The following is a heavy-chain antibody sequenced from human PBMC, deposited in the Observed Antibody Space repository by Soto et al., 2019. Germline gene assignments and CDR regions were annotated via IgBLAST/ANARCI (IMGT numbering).Heavy chain of an antibody. D-gene: IGHD3-16*01. CDR1: GFTFDDYA. J-gene: IGHJ3*02. Sequence: EVQLVESGGGLVQPGRSLRLSCAASGFTFDDYAMHWVRQAPGKGLEWVSGISWNSGSIGYADSVKGRFTISRDNAKNSLYLQMNSLRAEDTALYYCAKGSTFGERNAFDIWGQGTMVTVSS. CDR3: AKGSTFGERNAFDI. V-gene: IGHV3-9*01. CDR2: ISWNSGSI.